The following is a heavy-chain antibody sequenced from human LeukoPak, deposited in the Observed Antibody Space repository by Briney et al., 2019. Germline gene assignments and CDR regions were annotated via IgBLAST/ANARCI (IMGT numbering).Heavy chain of an antibody. CDR3: ARGSRPPIAVAGTGWFDP. CDR1: GFIFSDYY. Sequence: GGSLRLSCAASGFIFSDYYMSWIRQAPGKGLEWVSYISSSGSTIYYADSVKGRFTISRDNAKNSLYLQMNSLRAEDTAVYYCARGSRPPIAVAGTGWFDPWGQGTLVTVSS. D-gene: IGHD6-19*01. CDR2: ISSSGSTI. V-gene: IGHV3-11*01. J-gene: IGHJ5*02.